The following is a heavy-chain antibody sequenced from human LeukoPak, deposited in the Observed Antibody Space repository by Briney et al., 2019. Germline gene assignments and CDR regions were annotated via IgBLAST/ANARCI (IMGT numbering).Heavy chain of an antibody. V-gene: IGHV4-34*01. CDR3: ARGAGTILLRFDY. CDR1: GGSFSGYY. CDR2: INHSGST. D-gene: IGHD6-19*01. J-gene: IGHJ4*02. Sequence: SETLSLTCAVYGGSFSGYYWSWIRQPPGKGLEWIGEINHSGSTNYNPSLKSRVTISVDTSKNQFSLKLSSVTAADTAVYYCARGAGTILLRFDYWGQGSLVGVPS.